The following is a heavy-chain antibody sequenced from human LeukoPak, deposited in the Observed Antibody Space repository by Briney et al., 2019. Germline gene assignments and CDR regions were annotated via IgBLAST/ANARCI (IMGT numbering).Heavy chain of an antibody. D-gene: IGHD3-10*01. V-gene: IGHV3-23*01. CDR3: AKDRWKTGVRGPDY. Sequence: GGSLRLSCAASGFTFSSYAMSWVRQAPGKGLEWVSAITGSGGGTYYADSMKGRFTVSRDNSQNTLYLQMNSLRAEDTAVYYCAKDRWKTGVRGPDYWGQGTLVAVSS. J-gene: IGHJ4*02. CDR2: ITGSGGGT. CDR1: GFTFSSYA.